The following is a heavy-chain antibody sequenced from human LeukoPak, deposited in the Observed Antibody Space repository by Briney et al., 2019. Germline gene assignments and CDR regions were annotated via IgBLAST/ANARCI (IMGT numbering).Heavy chain of an antibody. Sequence: GESLKISCKSSGYRFTNYWIGWVRQMPGKGLEWMGIIYPGDSDTRYSPSFQGQVTISADRSTSTAYLQWSSLRASDTAMYYCARASRDGYNQNFDHWGQGTLVTVSS. D-gene: IGHD5-24*01. CDR1: GYRFTNYW. CDR3: ARASRDGYNQNFDH. CDR2: IYPGDSDT. J-gene: IGHJ4*02. V-gene: IGHV5-51*01.